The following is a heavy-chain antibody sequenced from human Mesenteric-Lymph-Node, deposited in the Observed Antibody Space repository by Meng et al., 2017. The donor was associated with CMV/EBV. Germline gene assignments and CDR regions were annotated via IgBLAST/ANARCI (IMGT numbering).Heavy chain of an antibody. J-gene: IGHJ1*01. CDR3: ARGQVFQH. V-gene: IGHV3-7*03. Sequence: GESLKISCEASGFTFSSYWMSWVRQAPGKGLEWVANIKQDGNEIYYVDSVKGRFTISRDNSKNTLYLQMNSLRAEDTAVYYCARGQVFQHWGQGTLVTVSS. CDR2: IKQDGNEI. CDR1: GFTFSSYW.